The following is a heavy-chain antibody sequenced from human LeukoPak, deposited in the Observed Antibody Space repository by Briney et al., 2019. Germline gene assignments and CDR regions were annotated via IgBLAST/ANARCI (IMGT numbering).Heavy chain of an antibody. CDR3: ASFVRATKWSWFDP. D-gene: IGHD1-26*01. CDR2: ISSSGSTI. Sequence: GGSLRLSCAASGFTFSSYEMNWVRQAPGKGLEWVSYISSSGSTIYYADSVKGRFTISRDNAKNSLYLQMNSLRAEDTAVYYCASFVRATKWSWFDPWGQGTLVTVSS. CDR1: GFTFSSYE. V-gene: IGHV3-48*03. J-gene: IGHJ5*02.